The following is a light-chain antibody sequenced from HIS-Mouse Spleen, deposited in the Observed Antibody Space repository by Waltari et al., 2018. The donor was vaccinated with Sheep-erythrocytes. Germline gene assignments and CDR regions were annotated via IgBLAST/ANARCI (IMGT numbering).Light chain of an antibody. Sequence: DIVMTQSPLSLPVTPGEPASISCRSSQSLLHSNGYNYLYWYLQKPGQSPQLLIYLGSNRASGVPDRFSGSGSGTDFTLKISRVEAEDVGVYYCMQALQTPRLTFGGGTKVEIK. CDR1: QSLLHSNGYNY. V-gene: IGKV2-28*01. J-gene: IGKJ4*01. CDR3: MQALQTPRLT. CDR2: LGS.